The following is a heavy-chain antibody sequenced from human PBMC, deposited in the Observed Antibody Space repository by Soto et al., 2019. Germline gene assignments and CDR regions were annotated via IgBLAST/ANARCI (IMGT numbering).Heavy chain of an antibody. Sequence: NPSETLSLTCAVYGGSFSGYYWSWIRQPPGKGLEWIGEINHSGSTNYNPSLKSRVTISVDTSKNQFSLKLSSVTAADTAVYYCARVVSGSSSSVWFDPWGQGTLVTVSS. J-gene: IGHJ5*02. CDR3: ARVVSGSSSSVWFDP. CDR2: INHSGST. D-gene: IGHD6-6*01. CDR1: GGSFSGYY. V-gene: IGHV4-34*01.